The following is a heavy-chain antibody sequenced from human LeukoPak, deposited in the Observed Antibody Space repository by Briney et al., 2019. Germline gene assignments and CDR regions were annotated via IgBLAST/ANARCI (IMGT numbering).Heavy chain of an antibody. J-gene: IGHJ5*02. Sequence: GGSLRLSCAGSGFTFSSYSMNWVRQAPGKGLEWVSFISSGSNDIYYADSVKGRFTISRDNAKNSLYLEMNSLRAEDTAVYYCASSGSGHNWFDPWGQGTLITVSS. CDR2: ISSGSNDI. CDR3: ASSGSGHNWFDP. V-gene: IGHV3-21*01. CDR1: GFTFSSYS. D-gene: IGHD2-15*01.